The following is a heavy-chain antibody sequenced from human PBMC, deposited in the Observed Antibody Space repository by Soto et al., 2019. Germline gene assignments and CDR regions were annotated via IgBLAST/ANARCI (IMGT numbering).Heavy chain of an antibody. CDR2: ISAYNGNT. D-gene: IGHD2-15*01. CDR1: GYTFTSYG. CDR3: ARVGISEYFNLPYGMDV. J-gene: IGHJ6*02. V-gene: IGHV1-18*01. Sequence: ASVKVSCKASGYTFTSYGISWVRQAPGQGLEWMGWISAYNGNTNYAQKLQGRVTMTTDTSTSTAYMELRSLRSDDTAVYYCARVGISEYFNLPYGMDVWGQGTTVTVSS.